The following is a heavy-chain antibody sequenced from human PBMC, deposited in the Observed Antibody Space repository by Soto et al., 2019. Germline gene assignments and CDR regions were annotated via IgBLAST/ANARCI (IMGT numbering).Heavy chain of an antibody. D-gene: IGHD2-8*01. V-gene: IGHV1-8*01. CDR2: MSPNSGNT. Sequence: QVQLVQSGADVKKPGASVKVSCKASGYTFSNSDINWVRQAPGQGLEWMGWMSPNSGNTGYAQKFQGRVTMTRDTPINTADMELSSLTFEDTAVYYCARGVSNGVDYWGQGTLVTVSS. CDR1: GYTFSNSD. CDR3: ARGVSNGVDY. J-gene: IGHJ4*02.